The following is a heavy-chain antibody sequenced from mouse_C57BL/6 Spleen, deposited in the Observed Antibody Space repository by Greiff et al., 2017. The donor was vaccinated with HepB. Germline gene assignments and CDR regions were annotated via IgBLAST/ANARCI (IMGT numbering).Heavy chain of an antibody. D-gene: IGHD1-1*01. Sequence: DVHLVESGGGLVKPGGSLKLSCAASGFTFSDYGMHWVRQAPEKGLEWVAYISSGSSTIYYADTVKGRFTISRDNAKNTLFLQMTSLRSEDTAMYYCASYGSFYYAMDYWGQGTSVTVSS. CDR2: ISSGSSTI. CDR1: GFTFSDYG. J-gene: IGHJ4*01. V-gene: IGHV5-17*01. CDR3: ASYGSFYYAMDY.